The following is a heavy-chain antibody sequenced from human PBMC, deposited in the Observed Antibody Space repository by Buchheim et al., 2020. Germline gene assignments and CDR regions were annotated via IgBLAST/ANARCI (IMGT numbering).Heavy chain of an antibody. CDR1: GGSISSYY. CDR2: IYYSGNT. Sequence: QVQLQESGPGLVKPSETLSLTCTVSGGSISSYYWSWIRQPPGKGLEWIGYIYYSGNTNYNPSLQNRVTISVEPSKNTFSLKLSSVTAADTAVYYCARADTPMATYYWYLDLWGRGTL. D-gene: IGHD5-18*01. J-gene: IGHJ2*01. V-gene: IGHV4-59*01. CDR3: ARADTPMATYYWYLDL.